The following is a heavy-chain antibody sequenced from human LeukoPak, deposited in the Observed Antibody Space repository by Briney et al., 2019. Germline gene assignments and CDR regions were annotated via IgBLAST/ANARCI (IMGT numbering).Heavy chain of an antibody. J-gene: IGHJ1*01. D-gene: IGHD3-22*01. V-gene: IGHV4-59*01. CDR1: GGSISSNY. CDR3: ARDYSDSSGYSPFQH. CDR2: IYFTGST. Sequence: SETLSLTCTVSGGSISSNYWNWIRQPPGKGLEWIGFIYFTGSTIYNPSLKSRVTISVDTSKNQFSLRLTSVTAADTAVYYCARDYSDSSGYSPFQHWGQGTLVTVSS.